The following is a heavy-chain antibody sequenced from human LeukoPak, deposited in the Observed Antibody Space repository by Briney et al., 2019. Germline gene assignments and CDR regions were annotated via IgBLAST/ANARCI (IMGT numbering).Heavy chain of an antibody. D-gene: IGHD6-13*01. Sequence: GGSLRLSCAASGFTFDDYAMHWVRQAPGKGLEWVSGISWNSGSIGYADSVKGRFTISRDNAKNSLYLQMNSLRAEDTALYYCAKDILAAAAGIDDAFDIWGQGTMVTVSS. CDR3: AKDILAAAAGIDDAFDI. CDR2: ISWNSGSI. J-gene: IGHJ3*02. V-gene: IGHV3-9*01. CDR1: GFTFDDYA.